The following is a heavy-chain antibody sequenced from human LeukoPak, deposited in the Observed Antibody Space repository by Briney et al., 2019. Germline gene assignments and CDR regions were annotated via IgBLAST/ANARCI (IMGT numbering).Heavy chain of an antibody. CDR2: IIPILGIA. V-gene: IGHV1-69*04. Sequence: GASVKVSCKASGGTFSSYAISWVRQAPGQGLEWMGRIIPILGIANYAQKFQGRVTITADKSTSTAYMELSRLRSDDTAVYYCARDYTVAGEPNFDYWGQGTLVTVSS. D-gene: IGHD6-19*01. CDR3: ARDYTVAGEPNFDY. J-gene: IGHJ4*02. CDR1: GGTFSSYA.